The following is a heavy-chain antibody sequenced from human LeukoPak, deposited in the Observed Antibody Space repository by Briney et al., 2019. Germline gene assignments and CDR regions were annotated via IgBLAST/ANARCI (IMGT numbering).Heavy chain of an antibody. CDR1: GLTVSSNY. V-gene: IGHV3-53*01. D-gene: IGHD1-26*01. J-gene: IGHJ6*03. CDR2: IYSGGSI. Sequence: SGGSLRLSCAASGLTVSSNYMTWVRQAPGRGLEWVSVIYSGGSIYYADSVKGRFTVSRDISENTLYLQMNSLRAEDTAVYYCARANGELWDDIYYYYMDVWGKGTTVTVSS. CDR3: ARANGELWDDIYYYYMDV.